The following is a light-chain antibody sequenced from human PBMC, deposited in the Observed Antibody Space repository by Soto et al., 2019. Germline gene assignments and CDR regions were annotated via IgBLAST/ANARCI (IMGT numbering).Light chain of an antibody. CDR3: QAWDSSTDVV. CDR1: KLGDKY. Sequence: SYELTQPPSVSVSPGQTASITCSGDKLGDKYACWYQQKPGQCPVLAIYQDSKRPSGIPERFSGSNSGNTATLTISGTQAMDEADHYCQAWDSSTDVVFGGGTKLTVL. CDR2: QDS. J-gene: IGLJ2*01. V-gene: IGLV3-1*01.